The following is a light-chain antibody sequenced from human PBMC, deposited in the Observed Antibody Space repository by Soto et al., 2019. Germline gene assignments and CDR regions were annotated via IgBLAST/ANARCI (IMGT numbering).Light chain of an antibody. CDR2: GAS. CDR3: QQYGSSPRT. Sequence: EIVLTQSPGTLSLSPGERATLSCGASQSINSRSLAWYQQKPGQAPRLLIYGASSRATGIPDRFSGSGSGTDFTLTISRLEPEDFAVYYCQQYGSSPRTFGQGTKVDIK. J-gene: IGKJ1*01. CDR1: QSINSRS. V-gene: IGKV3-20*01.